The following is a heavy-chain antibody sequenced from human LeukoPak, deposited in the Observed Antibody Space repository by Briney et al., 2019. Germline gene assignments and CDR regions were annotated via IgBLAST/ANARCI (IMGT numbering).Heavy chain of an antibody. Sequence: QPGGSLRLSCAASGFTFSTYAMTWVRQAPGKGLEWVSAITGSGDRTDYADSVKGRFTISRDNSKNTLYLQMHSLRAEDTAVYYCAKTNYYDSSGYYWGQGTLVTVSS. CDR3: AKTNYYDSSGYY. CDR2: ITGSGDRT. V-gene: IGHV3-23*01. CDR1: GFTFSTYA. D-gene: IGHD3-22*01. J-gene: IGHJ4*02.